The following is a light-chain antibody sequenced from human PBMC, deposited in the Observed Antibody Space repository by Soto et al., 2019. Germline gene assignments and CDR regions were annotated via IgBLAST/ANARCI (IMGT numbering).Light chain of an antibody. CDR2: EVS. CDR3: SSSAGSNTLV. V-gene: IGLV2-8*01. Sequence: QSALTQPPSASGSPGQSVTISCTGTSSDVGGYNDVSWYQPHPGKAPKLMISEVSKRPSGVPDRFSGSKSGNTASLTVYGLQAEDEADYYCSSSAGSNTLVFGGGTQLTV. CDR1: SSDVGGYND. J-gene: IGLJ2*01.